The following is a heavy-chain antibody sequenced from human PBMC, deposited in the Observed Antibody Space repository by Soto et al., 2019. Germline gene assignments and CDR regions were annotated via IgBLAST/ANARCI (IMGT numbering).Heavy chain of an antibody. CDR1: TFIFSTYW. D-gene: IGHD3-22*01. CDR3: ARDALYDRRLRYYYGLDV. V-gene: IGHV3-7*01. J-gene: IGHJ6*02. CDR2: IRRDGSET. Sequence: WGSLRLSCASPTFIFSTYWMTWVRQAPGKGLEWVANIRRDGSETHYADSVKGRFTISRDNSKNTLYLQMNSLRAEDTAVYYCARDALYDRRLRYYYGLDVWGQGTTVTVSS.